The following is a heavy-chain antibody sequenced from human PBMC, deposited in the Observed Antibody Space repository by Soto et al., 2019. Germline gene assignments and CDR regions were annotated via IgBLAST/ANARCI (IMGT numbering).Heavy chain of an antibody. D-gene: IGHD3-16*01. CDR2: IKSKTDGGTT. CDR3: TSLDV. V-gene: IGHV3-15*01. J-gene: IGHJ6*02. Sequence: PGGSLRLSCAASGITFSNAWMSWVRQAPGKGLEWGGRIKSKTDGGTTDYAAPVKGRFTISRDDSKNTLYLQMNSLKTQDTAVYYCTSLDVWGQGTTVTVSS. CDR1: GITFSNAW.